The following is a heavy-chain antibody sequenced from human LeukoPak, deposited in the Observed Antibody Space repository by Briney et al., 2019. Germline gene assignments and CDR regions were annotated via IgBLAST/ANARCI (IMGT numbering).Heavy chain of an antibody. CDR3: AHGSMYQLDY. D-gene: IGHD2-2*01. Sequence: GGSLRLSCAASGFTFSSYDMSWVRQAPGKGLEWVSTISGGGVSTYYADSVKGRFTISRDNSKNTLYLQMNSLRAEDTAVYYCAHGSMYQLDYWGQGTLVTVSS. CDR1: GFTFSSYD. CDR2: ISGGGVST. V-gene: IGHV3-23*01. J-gene: IGHJ4*02.